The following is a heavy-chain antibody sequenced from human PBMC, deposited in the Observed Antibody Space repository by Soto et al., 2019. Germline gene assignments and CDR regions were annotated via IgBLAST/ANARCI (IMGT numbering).Heavy chain of an antibody. CDR3: ARDIMGTNYYYYGMDV. J-gene: IGHJ6*02. D-gene: IGHD2-8*01. CDR2: IYYSGST. Sequence: QVQLQASGPGLVKPSETLSLTCTVSGGSISSYYWSWIRQPPGKGLEWIGYIYYSGSTNYNPSLKSRFTIAVDTSKNHFALKLSSVTAADTAVYYCARDIMGTNYYYYGMDVWGQGTTVTVSS. V-gene: IGHV4-59*01. CDR1: GGSISSYY.